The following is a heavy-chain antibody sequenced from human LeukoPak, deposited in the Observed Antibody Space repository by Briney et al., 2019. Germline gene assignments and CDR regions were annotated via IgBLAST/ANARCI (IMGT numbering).Heavy chain of an antibody. CDR1: GFNFADSA. J-gene: IGHJ3*01. CDR2: ISFNGRNT. CDR3: ARDIELST. Sequence: GGSLRLSCAASGFNFADSAMSWVRQTPRKGLEWVSLISFNGRNTYYGDSAKGRFTTSRDNSKDTVYLQMNSLRAEDTAIFYCARDIELSTWGPGTMVTVSS. V-gene: IGHV3-23*01. D-gene: IGHD5-12*01.